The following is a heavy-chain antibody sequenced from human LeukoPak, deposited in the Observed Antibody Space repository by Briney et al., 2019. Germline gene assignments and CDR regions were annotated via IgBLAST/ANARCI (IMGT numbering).Heavy chain of an antibody. CDR3: ARDNQLIAAAGSNY. CDR2: ISRSGSTI. J-gene: IGHJ4*02. D-gene: IGHD6-13*01. Sequence: GGSLRLSCAASGFTFSSYEMNSVRQAPGTGLEWVAYISRSGSTIYYADSVKGRFTNSRDHAKNSLYLQISRLIAEDTAVYYCARDNQLIAAAGSNYWGQGTLVTVS. CDR1: GFTFSSYE. V-gene: IGHV3-48*03.